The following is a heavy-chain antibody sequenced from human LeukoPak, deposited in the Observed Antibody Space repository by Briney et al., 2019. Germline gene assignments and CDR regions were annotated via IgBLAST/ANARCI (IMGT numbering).Heavy chain of an antibody. J-gene: IGHJ5*02. V-gene: IGHV4-61*09. CDR3: ARVMAVNPDWFDP. D-gene: IGHD5-24*01. CDR1: GASISSESYY. Sequence: PSQTLSLTCTVSGASISSESYYWTWIRQPAGKGLEWIGHIYHTGSTKYNPSLKSRVTILIDTSKNQFSLRLNSVTAADTAVYYCARVMAVNPDWFDPWAREPWSPSPQ. CDR2: IYHTGST.